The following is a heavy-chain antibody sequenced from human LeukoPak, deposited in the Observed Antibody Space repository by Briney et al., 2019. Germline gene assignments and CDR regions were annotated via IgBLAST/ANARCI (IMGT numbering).Heavy chain of an antibody. Sequence: PGGSLRLSCAASGFTFSNYAMNWVRQAPGMGLEWVSCISASGGTKLYADSVKGRFIISRDDSKNTLYVQMSSLRAEDTAVYYCARSLKWNLVGFDYWGQGTLVTVSS. D-gene: IGHD1-1*01. CDR3: ARSLKWNLVGFDY. CDR1: GFTFSNYA. V-gene: IGHV3-23*01. CDR2: ISASGGTK. J-gene: IGHJ4*02.